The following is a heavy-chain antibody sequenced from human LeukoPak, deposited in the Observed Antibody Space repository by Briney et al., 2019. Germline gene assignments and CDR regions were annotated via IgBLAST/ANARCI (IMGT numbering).Heavy chain of an antibody. J-gene: IGHJ4*02. CDR3: ARVRTHNVYGSGSYYFDY. CDR2: IYTSGST. Sequence: PSQTLSLTCTVSGGSISSYYWSWIRQPAGKGLEWIGRIYTSGSTNYNPSLKSRVTMSVDTSKNQFSLKLSSVTAADTAVYYCARVRTHNVYGSGSYYFDYWGQGTLVTVSS. CDR1: GGSISSYY. D-gene: IGHD3-10*01. V-gene: IGHV4-4*07.